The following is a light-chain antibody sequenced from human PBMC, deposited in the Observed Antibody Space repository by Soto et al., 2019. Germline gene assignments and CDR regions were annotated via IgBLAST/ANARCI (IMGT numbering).Light chain of an antibody. CDR2: AVN. Sequence: QYVLTQPSSLSGSHGQSITISYTGTKSDIGGYDYVSWYRQHPGTAPNLILYAVNNRPSGVSNRFSGSKSGNTASLIISGLQTEDGADYYCSAYTTTSGVIFGTGTKVTVL. J-gene: IGLJ1*01. CDR3: SAYTTTSGVI. CDR1: KSDIGGYDY. V-gene: IGLV2-14*01.